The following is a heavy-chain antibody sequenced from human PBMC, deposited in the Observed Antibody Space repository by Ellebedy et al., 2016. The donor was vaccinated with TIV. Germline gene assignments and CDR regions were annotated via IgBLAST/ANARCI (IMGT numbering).Heavy chain of an antibody. Sequence: MPSETLSLTCTVSGVSMSSGDYFWGWIRQPPGKGPEWIGSVHHGGNSYYNPSVAGRITMSVDTSKNQFSLSLTSVTAADTALYFCASHRGFSSGWTIDYWGLGTLVSVSS. J-gene: IGHJ4*02. V-gene: IGHV4-39*07. D-gene: IGHD6-19*01. CDR2: VHHGGNS. CDR1: GVSMSSGDYF. CDR3: ASHRGFSSGWTIDY.